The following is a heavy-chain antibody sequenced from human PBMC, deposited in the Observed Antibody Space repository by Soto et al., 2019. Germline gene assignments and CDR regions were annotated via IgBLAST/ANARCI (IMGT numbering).Heavy chain of an antibody. Sequence: PSETLSLTCTVSGGSVSSGSYYWSWIRQPPGKGLEWIGYIYYSGSTNYNPSLKSRVTISVDTSKNQFSLKLSSVTAADTAVYYCARGPSLVRGVRPFDYWGQGTLVTVSS. CDR2: IYYSGST. D-gene: IGHD3-10*01. CDR3: ARGPSLVRGVRPFDY. V-gene: IGHV4-61*01. CDR1: GGSVSSGSYY. J-gene: IGHJ4*02.